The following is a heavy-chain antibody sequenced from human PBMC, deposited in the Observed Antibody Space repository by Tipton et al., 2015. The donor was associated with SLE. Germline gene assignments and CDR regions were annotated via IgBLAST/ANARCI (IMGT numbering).Heavy chain of an antibody. CDR2: IDHSGST. CDR1: GGSISSSNW. Sequence: TLSLTCVVSGGSISSSNWWTWVRQPPGKGLEWIGEIDHSGSTNYNPSLKSRVTISVDKSKNQFYLKLSSVTAADTAVYYCARDDPDDLISESSGVPGDDWGQGTLVTVSS. D-gene: IGHD3-22*01. CDR3: ARDDPDDLISESSGVPGDD. J-gene: IGHJ4*02. V-gene: IGHV4/OR15-8*01.